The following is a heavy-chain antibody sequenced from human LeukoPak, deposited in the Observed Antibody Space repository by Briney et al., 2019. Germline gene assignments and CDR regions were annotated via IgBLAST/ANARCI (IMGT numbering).Heavy chain of an antibody. V-gene: IGHV3-21*01. CDR3: AKMSVGGSYSGIYYFDH. D-gene: IGHD1-26*01. Sequence: GGSLRLSCAASGFTFSDYSMIWVRQAPGKGLEWVSSISRSSDYIYYGDSVKGRFTISRDNAKNSLYLQMDSLRAEDTAVYYCAKMSVGGSYSGIYYFDHWGQGTLVTVSS. J-gene: IGHJ4*02. CDR2: ISRSSDYI. CDR1: GFTFSDYS.